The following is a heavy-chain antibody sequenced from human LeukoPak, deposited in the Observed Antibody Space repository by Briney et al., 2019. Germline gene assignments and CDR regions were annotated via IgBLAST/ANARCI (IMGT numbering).Heavy chain of an antibody. V-gene: IGHV1-18*01. CDR3: ARWNVGFWGNYYYMDV. CDR1: GYTFTSYG. D-gene: IGHD1-1*01. CDR2: IGAYNGNT. Sequence: GASVKVSCKASGYTFTSYGISWVRQAPGQGLEWMGWIGAYNGNTNYAQKLQGRVTMTTDTSTSTAYMELRSLRSDDTAVYYCARWNVGFWGNYYYMDVWGKGTTVTVSS. J-gene: IGHJ6*03.